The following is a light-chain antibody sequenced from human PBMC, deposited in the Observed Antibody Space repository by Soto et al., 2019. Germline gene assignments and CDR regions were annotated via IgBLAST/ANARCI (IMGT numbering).Light chain of an antibody. Sequence: EIVMTQSPYTLSVSPGERATLSCRASQSVSSNLAWYQQKPGQAPRLLIFAASTRATGIPARFSGSGSGTEFTLTISSLQSEDLAVYHCQQYNNWPYTFGQGTTVEIK. V-gene: IGKV3-15*01. J-gene: IGKJ2*01. CDR1: QSVSSN. CDR3: QQYNNWPYT. CDR2: AAS.